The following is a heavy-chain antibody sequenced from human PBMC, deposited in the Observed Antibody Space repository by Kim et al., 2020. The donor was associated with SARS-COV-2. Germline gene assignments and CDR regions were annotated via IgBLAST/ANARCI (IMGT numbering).Heavy chain of an antibody. J-gene: IGHJ4*02. CDR1: GYTFTDYY. Sequence: ASVKVSCKASGYTFTDYYIHWVRQAPGQGLEWMGWINPYRGAKPYPQKFRARVPMTRTTSISPPTVELTSLRSDDPAVYFFPRSEPFGVVIYFDFCAQG. D-gene: IGHD3-16*01. CDR3: PRSEPFGVVIYFDF. CDR2: INPYRGAK. V-gene: IGHV1-2*02.